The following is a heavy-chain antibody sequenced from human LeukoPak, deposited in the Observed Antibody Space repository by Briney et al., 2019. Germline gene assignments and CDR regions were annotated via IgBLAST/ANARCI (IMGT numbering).Heavy chain of an antibody. CDR3: AKTYDSSGYWGFDY. Sequence: GGSLRLSCAASGFTFSSYAMSWVRQAPGKGLEWVSAISGSGGSTYYADSVKGRFTISRDNSKNTLYLQMNSLRAEGTAVYYCAKTYDSSGYWGFDYWGQGTLVTVSS. J-gene: IGHJ4*02. D-gene: IGHD3-22*01. CDR1: GFTFSSYA. CDR2: ISGSGGST. V-gene: IGHV3-23*01.